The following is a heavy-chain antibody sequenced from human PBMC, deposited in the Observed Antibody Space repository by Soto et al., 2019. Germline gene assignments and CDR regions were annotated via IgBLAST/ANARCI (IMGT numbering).Heavy chain of an antibody. V-gene: IGHV3-21*01. J-gene: IGHJ6*03. CDR1: GFTFSSYS. Sequence: EVQLVESGGGLVKPGGSLRLSCAASGFTFSSYSMNWVRQAPGKGLEWVSSISSSSSYIYYADSVKGRFTISSDNAKNSLYLQMNSLRAEDTAVYYCARDAYGSGSYYYYYYYMDVWGKGTTVTVSS. CDR3: ARDAYGSGSYYYYYYYMDV. CDR2: ISSSSSYI. D-gene: IGHD3-10*01.